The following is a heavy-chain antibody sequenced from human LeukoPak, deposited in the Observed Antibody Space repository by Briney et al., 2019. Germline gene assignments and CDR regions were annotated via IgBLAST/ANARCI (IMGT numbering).Heavy chain of an antibody. Sequence: GGSLRLSCAASGXTFSSYDMHWVRQATGKGLEWVSAIGTAGDTYYPGSVKGRFTISRENAKNSLYLQMNSLRAGDTAVYYCARWGRSGSAFDIWGQGTMVTVSS. J-gene: IGHJ3*02. V-gene: IGHV3-13*04. D-gene: IGHD1-26*01. CDR3: ARWGRSGSAFDI. CDR2: IGTAGDT. CDR1: GXTFSSYD.